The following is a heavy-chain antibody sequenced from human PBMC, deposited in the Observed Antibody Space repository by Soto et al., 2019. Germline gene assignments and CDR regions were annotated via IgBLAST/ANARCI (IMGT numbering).Heavy chain of an antibody. CDR3: ATQYESSGYYYPNFDY. CDR2: INHSGST. Sequence: SETLSLTCAVYGGSFSGYYWSWIRQPPGKGLEWIGEINHSGSTNYNPSLKSRVTISVDTSKNQFSLKLSSVTAADTAMYYCATQYESSGYYYPNFDYLGQGTLVTVSS. CDR1: GGSFSGYY. J-gene: IGHJ4*01. V-gene: IGHV4-34*01. D-gene: IGHD3-22*01.